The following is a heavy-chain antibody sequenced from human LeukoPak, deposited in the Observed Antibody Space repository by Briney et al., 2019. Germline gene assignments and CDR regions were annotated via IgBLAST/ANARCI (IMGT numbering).Heavy chain of an antibody. V-gene: IGHV3-21*01. J-gene: IGHJ5*01. CDR3: ARDRGLGLPNWFTS. CDR2: IDLNGNHI. CDR1: GVPFSSYS. Sequence: GGSLRLSCVGSGVPFSSYSMNWVRQAPGKGLEWVSSIDLNGNHINYADSVKDRFTISRDNAKNSLFLQMDSLRVEDTAVYYCARDRGLGLPNWFTSWGQGTLVTVSS. D-gene: IGHD2-15*01.